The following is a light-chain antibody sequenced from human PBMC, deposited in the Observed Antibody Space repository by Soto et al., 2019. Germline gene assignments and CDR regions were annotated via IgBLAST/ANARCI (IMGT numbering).Light chain of an antibody. V-gene: IGKV3-20*01. Sequence: VMTQSPATRSVSPGERATLSCTASQSVSSSYLAWYQQKPGQAPRLLIYGASSRATGIPDRFSGSGSGTDFTLPIIRLEPEDFAVYYCQQYGSSPPWTFGQGTKVDIK. CDR3: QQYGSSPPWT. J-gene: IGKJ1*01. CDR1: QSVSSSY. CDR2: GAS.